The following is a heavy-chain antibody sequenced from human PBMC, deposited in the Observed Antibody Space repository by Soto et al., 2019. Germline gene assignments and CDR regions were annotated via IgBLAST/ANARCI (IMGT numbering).Heavy chain of an antibody. CDR2: IYYSGSA. Sequence: SETLSLTCTVSGGSISSSSYYWGWIRQPPGKGLEWIGSIYYSGSAYYNPSLKSRVTISVDTSKNQFSLKLSSVTAADTAVYYCARLTLNIAARLYYGMDVWGQGTTVTVSS. J-gene: IGHJ6*02. D-gene: IGHD6-6*01. CDR3: ARLTLNIAARLYYGMDV. V-gene: IGHV4-39*01. CDR1: GGSISSSSYY.